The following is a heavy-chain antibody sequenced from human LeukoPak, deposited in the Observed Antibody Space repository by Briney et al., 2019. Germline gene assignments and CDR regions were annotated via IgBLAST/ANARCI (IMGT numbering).Heavy chain of an antibody. V-gene: IGHV3-30*02. Sequence: PGGSLRLSCAASGFTFSSYGMHWVRQAPGKGLEWVAFIRYDGSNKYYADSVKGRFTISRDNSKNTLYLQMNSLRAEDTAVYYCAKELDGDFPYYFDYWGQGTLVTVSS. CDR2: IRYDGSNK. CDR1: GFTFSSYG. CDR3: AKELDGDFPYYFDY. J-gene: IGHJ4*02. D-gene: IGHD3-10*01.